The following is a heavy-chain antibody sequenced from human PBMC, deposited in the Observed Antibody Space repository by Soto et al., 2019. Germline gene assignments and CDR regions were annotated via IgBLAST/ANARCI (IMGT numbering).Heavy chain of an antibody. CDR1: GYTFTSYG. D-gene: IGHD1-7*01. J-gene: IGHJ6*02. Sequence: QVQLVQSGAEVKKPGASVKVSCKASGYTFTSYGINWVRQAPGQGLEWMGWISAYNGNTNYAQKLQGRVTMTTDTPTSTAYMELGSLRSDDTAVYYCARVITGTTFYYYYGMDVWGQGTTVTVSS. V-gene: IGHV1-18*01. CDR3: ARVITGTTFYYYYGMDV. CDR2: ISAYNGNT.